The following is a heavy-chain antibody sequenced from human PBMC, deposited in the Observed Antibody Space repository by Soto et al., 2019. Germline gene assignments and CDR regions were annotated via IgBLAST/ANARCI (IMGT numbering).Heavy chain of an antibody. CDR1: GFTFSRSD. CDR3: SRHEEGRRMVFYGMDV. V-gene: IGHV3-73*01. CDR2: VRIKIHNYAT. D-gene: IGHD2-8*01. Sequence: GGSLSLSCSASGFTFSRSDLHWVRQAPGKGLEWVGRVRIKIHNYATSFADSVRGRFTISRNDSDNTVSLEMSGLKSEDTALYYCSRHEEGRRMVFYGMDVWGQGTTVTVSS. J-gene: IGHJ6*02.